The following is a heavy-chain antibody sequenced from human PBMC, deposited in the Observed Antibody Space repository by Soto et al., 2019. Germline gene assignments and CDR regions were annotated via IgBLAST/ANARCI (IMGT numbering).Heavy chain of an antibody. J-gene: IGHJ4*02. CDR1: GGTFSSYA. V-gene: IGHV1-69*13. CDR3: AREATHQYYYDSSGFNPLDY. Sequence: SVKVSCKASGGTFSSYAISWVRQAPGQGLEWMGGIIPIFGTANYAQKFQGRVTITADESTSTAYMELSSLRSEDTAVYYCAREATHQYYYDSSGFNPLDYWGQGTLVTVYS. D-gene: IGHD3-22*01. CDR2: IIPIFGTA.